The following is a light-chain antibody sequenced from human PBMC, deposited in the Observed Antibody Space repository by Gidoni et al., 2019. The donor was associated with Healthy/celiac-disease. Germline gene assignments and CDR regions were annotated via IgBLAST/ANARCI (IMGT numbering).Light chain of an antibody. CDR3: QQYNSYSPDT. J-gene: IGKJ4*01. Sequence: DIQMTQSPSTLSASVGDRVTITCRASQSISSWLAWYQQKPGKAPKLLTYKASSLESGVPSRFSGSGSGTEFTLTISSLQPDDFATYYCQQYNSYSPDTFGGGTKVEIK. CDR1: QSISSW. V-gene: IGKV1-5*03. CDR2: KAS.